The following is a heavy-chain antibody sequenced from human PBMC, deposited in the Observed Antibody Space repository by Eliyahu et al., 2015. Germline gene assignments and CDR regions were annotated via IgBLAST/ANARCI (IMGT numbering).Heavy chain of an antibody. CDR1: GGSXSSSNW. CDR3: ARDLHAVPWTFDY. D-gene: IGHD3-10*01. J-gene: IGHJ4*02. V-gene: IGHV4-4*02. CDR2: IXHRGST. Sequence: QVQLQESGPGLVKPSGTLSLTCAVSGGSXSSSNWWSWVRQPPGKGLXWIGEIXHRGSTNYNPSLKSRVTISVDKSKNQFSLKLSSVTAADTAVYYCARDLHAVPWTFDYWGQGTLVTVSS.